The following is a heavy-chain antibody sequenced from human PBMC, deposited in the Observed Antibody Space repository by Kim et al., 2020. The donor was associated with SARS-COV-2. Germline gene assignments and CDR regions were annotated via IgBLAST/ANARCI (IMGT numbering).Heavy chain of an antibody. V-gene: IGHV3-30*18. CDR2: ISYDGSNK. CDR3: AKAQRIITMVRGVAEIYYYGMDV. Sequence: GGSLRLSCAASGFTFSSYGMHWVRQAPGKGLEWVAVISYDGSNKYYADSVKGRFTISRDNSKNTLYLQMNSLRAEDTAVYYCAKAQRIITMVRGVAEIYYYGMDVWGQGTTVTVSS. D-gene: IGHD3-10*01. J-gene: IGHJ6*02. CDR1: GFTFSSYG.